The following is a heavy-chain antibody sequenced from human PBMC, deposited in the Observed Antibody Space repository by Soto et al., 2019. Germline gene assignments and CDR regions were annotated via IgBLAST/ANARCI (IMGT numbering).Heavy chain of an antibody. CDR2: MSGSGSGT. V-gene: IGHV3-23*01. CDR1: GFRFSTYD. D-gene: IGHD4-4*01. J-gene: IGHJ6*02. Sequence: DVQLLESGGGLVQPGGSLRLSCAASGFRFSTYDMSWVRQAPGKGLEWVSVMSGSGSGTYYADSVKGRFTISRDNSKNTFYLQMNSMRAEDTAVYYSVRKAKLTTVIANLGYYYVLGVWGQGTTVIVSS. CDR3: VRKAKLTTVIANLGYYYVLGV.